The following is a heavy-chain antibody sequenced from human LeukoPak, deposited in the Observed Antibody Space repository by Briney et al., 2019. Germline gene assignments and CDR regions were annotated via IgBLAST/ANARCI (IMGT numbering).Heavy chain of an antibody. CDR2: ISGSGGST. V-gene: IGHV3-23*01. CDR3: ARDLGGRDGYNKRKEANWFDP. D-gene: IGHD5-24*01. CDR1: GFTFSSYA. Sequence: GGSLRLSRAASGFTFSSYAMSWVRQAPGKGLEWVSAISGSGGSTYYADSVKGRFTISRDNSKNTLYLQMNSLRDEDTAVYYCARDLGGRDGYNKRKEANWFDPWGQGTLVTVSS. J-gene: IGHJ5*02.